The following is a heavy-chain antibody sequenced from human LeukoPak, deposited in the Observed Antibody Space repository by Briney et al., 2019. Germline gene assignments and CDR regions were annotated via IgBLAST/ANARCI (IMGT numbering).Heavy chain of an antibody. D-gene: IGHD3-16*02. CDR2: IKQDGSEK. CDR3: ARVPAGVIGMKDAFDI. Sequence: RSGGSLRLSCAASGFTFSSYWMSWVRQAPGKGLEWVANIKQDGSEKYYVDSVKGRFTISRHNAKNSLYLQMNSLRAEDTAVYYCARVPAGVIGMKDAFDIWGQGTMVTVSS. V-gene: IGHV3-7*01. J-gene: IGHJ3*02. CDR1: GFTFSSYW.